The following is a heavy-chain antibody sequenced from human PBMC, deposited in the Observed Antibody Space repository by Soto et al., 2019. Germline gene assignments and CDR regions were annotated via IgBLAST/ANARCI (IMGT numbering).Heavy chain of an antibody. V-gene: IGHV4-59*01. CDR2: IYYSGST. CDR1: GGSISRYY. CDR3: ARSGLREEYYFDS. Sequence: PSETLSLTCTVSGGSISRYYWNWIRQSPGKGLEWIGYIYYSGSTKYNPSLKSRVTISIDTSKTHFSLDLNSVTAADTAVYYCARSGLREEYYFDSWGQGTLVTVSS. D-gene: IGHD4-17*01. J-gene: IGHJ4*02.